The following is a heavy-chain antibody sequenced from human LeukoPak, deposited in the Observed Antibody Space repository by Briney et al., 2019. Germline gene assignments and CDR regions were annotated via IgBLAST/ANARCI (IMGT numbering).Heavy chain of an antibody. CDR1: GFTFSGFW. CDR2: IKQDGSEN. D-gene: IGHD2-21*01. V-gene: IGHV3-7*01. CDR3: TKEDCGVGS. Sequence: GGSLRLSCAASGFTFSGFWMSWVRQAPGKGLEWVANIKQDGSENYYVDSVKGRFIISRDNARSSLYLQMNSLRSEDTAMYYCTKEDCGVGSWGQGTLVTVAS. J-gene: IGHJ4*02.